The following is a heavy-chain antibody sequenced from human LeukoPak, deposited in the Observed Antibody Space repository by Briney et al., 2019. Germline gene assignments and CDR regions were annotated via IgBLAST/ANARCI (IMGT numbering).Heavy chain of an antibody. D-gene: IGHD6-19*01. Sequence: PAGYLSLYCAASGFTISSYEMNWRRQAPGKGLEWVSYISSSGSTIYYADSVKGRITISRDNAKNSLYLQMNSLRAEDTAVYYCARGGYSSGWSLGYWGEGTLVTVSS. CDR2: ISSSGSTI. CDR3: ARGGYSSGWSLGY. J-gene: IGHJ4*02. CDR1: GFTISSYE. V-gene: IGHV3-48*03.